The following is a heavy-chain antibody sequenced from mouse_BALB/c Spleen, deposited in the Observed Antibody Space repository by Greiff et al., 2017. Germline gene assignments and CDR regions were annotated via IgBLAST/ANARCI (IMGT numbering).Heavy chain of an antibody. V-gene: IGHV1-26*01. CDR1: GYTFTDYY. CDR3: ARWLLVPSFTYYAMDY. Sequence: VQLKQSGPELVKPGASVKMSCKASGYTFTDYYMKWVKQSHGKSLEWIGDINPNNGDTFYNQKFKGKATLTVDKSSSTAYMQLNSLTSEDSAVYYCARWLLVPSFTYYAMDYWGQGTAVTVSA. J-gene: IGHJ4*01. CDR2: INPNNGDT. D-gene: IGHD2-3*01.